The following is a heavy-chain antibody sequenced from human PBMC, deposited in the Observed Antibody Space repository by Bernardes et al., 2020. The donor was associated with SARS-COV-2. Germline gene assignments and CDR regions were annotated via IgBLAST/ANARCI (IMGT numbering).Heavy chain of an antibody. D-gene: IGHD5-18*01. CDR1: GFTFSSYW. J-gene: IGHJ6*02. Sequence: GGSLRLSCAASGFTFSSYWMHWVRQAPGKGLVWVSRINSDGSSTSYADSVKGRFTISRDNAKNTLYLQMNSLRAEDTAVYYCARESGYRYYYYGMDVWGQGTTVTVSS. CDR3: ARESGYRYYYYGMDV. CDR2: INSDGSST. V-gene: IGHV3-74*01.